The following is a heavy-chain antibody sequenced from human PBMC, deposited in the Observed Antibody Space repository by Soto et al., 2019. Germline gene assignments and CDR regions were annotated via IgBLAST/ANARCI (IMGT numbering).Heavy chain of an antibody. CDR2: MHPSSGGT. CDR3: AREATTGHLDY. V-gene: IGHV1-2*02. D-gene: IGHD4-4*01. CDR1: GYSFSAHY. J-gene: IGHJ4*02. Sequence: ASVKVSCKPSGYSFSAHYIFWVRQAPGQGLEWMGWMHPSSGGTNFAQEFEGRVTLTRDTSLSTAYMELSGLKSDDTAVYYCAREATTGHLDYWGQGTLVTVSS.